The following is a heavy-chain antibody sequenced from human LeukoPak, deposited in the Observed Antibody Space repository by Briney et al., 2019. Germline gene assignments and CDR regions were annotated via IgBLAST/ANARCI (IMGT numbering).Heavy chain of an antibody. CDR3: ARFSAAAGTYYFDY. V-gene: IGHV1-8*01. J-gene: IGHJ4*02. D-gene: IGHD6-13*01. CDR1: GYTFTSYD. CDR2: MNPNSGNT. Sequence: GASVKVSCKASGYTFTSYDINWVRQATGLGLEWMGWMNPNSGNTGYAQKFQGRVTMTRNTSISTAYMELSSLRSEDTAVYYCARFSAAAGTYYFDYWGQGTLVTVSS.